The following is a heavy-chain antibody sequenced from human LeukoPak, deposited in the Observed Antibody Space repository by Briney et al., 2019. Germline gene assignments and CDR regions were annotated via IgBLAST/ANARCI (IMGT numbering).Heavy chain of an antibody. J-gene: IGHJ3*02. V-gene: IGHV1-46*01. CDR1: GYTFSSYY. Sequence: ASVKVSCKASGYTFSSYYMHWVRQAPGQGLEWMGIMNPSSGSTSYAQKFQGRVTMTRDTSTSTVYMELRSLRSEDTAVYYCAREAMIVVVDAFDIWGQGTMVTVSS. CDR3: AREAMIVVVDAFDI. CDR2: MNPSSGST. D-gene: IGHD3-22*01.